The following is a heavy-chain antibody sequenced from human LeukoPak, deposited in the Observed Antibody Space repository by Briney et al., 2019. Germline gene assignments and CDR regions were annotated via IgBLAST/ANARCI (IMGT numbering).Heavy chain of an antibody. CDR2: INPDGSTT. V-gene: IGHV3-74*01. D-gene: IGHD3-22*01. CDR3: ARSAFHDRSGYYHDY. CDR1: GFTFSRYW. Sequence: GGSLRLSCAASGFTFSRYWIHWARQAPGKGLVWVSRINPDGSTTTYADSVKGRFTISRDNAKNTLYLQMSSLRAENTAVYYCARSAFHDRSGYYHDYWGQGTLVTVSS. J-gene: IGHJ4*03.